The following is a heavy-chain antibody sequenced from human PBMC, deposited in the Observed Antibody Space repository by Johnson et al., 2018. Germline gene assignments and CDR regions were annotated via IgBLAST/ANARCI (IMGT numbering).Heavy chain of an antibody. Sequence: QVQLQESGPGLVKPSETLSLTCAVSGASISSYYWSWIRQPPGKGLEWIGYIHDIGSINYTPSLKSRVTMSIDTSKNQFSLKLSSVTAADTAVYFCARYYDILTGLYFMDVWGKGTTVIVSS. CDR3: ARYYDILTGLYFMDV. CDR2: IHDIGSI. CDR1: GASISSYY. J-gene: IGHJ6*03. V-gene: IGHV4-59*01. D-gene: IGHD3-9*01.